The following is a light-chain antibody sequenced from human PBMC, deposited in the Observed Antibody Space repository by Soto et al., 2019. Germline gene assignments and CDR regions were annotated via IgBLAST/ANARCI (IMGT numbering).Light chain of an antibody. CDR1: QSVSSSY. J-gene: IGKJ3*01. V-gene: IGKV3-20*01. Sequence: EIVLTQSPGTLSLSPGERATLSCRASQSVSSSYLAWYQQKPGQAPRLLIYGASSRATGIPDRFSGSGSGTDFTLTISRLEPEDFAVYYWQQYGSSPLFTFGPGTNVDIK. CDR3: QQYGSSPLFT. CDR2: GAS.